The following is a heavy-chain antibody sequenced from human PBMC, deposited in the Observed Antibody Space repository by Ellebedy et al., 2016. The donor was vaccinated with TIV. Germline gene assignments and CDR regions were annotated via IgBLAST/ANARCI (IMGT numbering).Heavy chain of an antibody. CDR1: GFTVSGNY. V-gene: IGHV3-53*01. Sequence: GESLKISCAVSGFTVSGNYMSWVRQAPGKGLEWVSIIYSSGIIYYPDSVKGRFTISRDNSKNTVSLQMNSLRAEDTAVYYCARDTGRSGYYRDYYYYGMDVWGQGTTVTVSS. D-gene: IGHD3-3*01. CDR3: ARDTGRSGYYRDYYYYGMDV. CDR2: IYSSGII. J-gene: IGHJ6*02.